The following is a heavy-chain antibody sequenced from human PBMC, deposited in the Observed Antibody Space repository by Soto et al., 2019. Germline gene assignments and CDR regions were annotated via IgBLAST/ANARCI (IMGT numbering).Heavy chain of an antibody. CDR1: GGTFSSYA. Sequence: SVKVSCKASGGTFSSYAISWVRQAPGQGLEWMGGIIPIFGTANYAQKFQGRVTITADESTSTAYMELSSLRYEDTAVYYCERDRELYVTRNDAFDIWGQGQMVTVS. CDR3: ERDRELYVTRNDAFDI. J-gene: IGHJ3*02. V-gene: IGHV1-69*13. D-gene: IGHD3-10*01. CDR2: IIPIFGTA.